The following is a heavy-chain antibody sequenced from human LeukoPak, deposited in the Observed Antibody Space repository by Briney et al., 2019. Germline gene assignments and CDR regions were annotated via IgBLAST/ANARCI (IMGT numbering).Heavy chain of an antibody. CDR2: ISAYNGNT. Sequence: ASVKVSCKASGYTFTSYGISWVRQAPGQGLEGMGWISAYNGNTNYAQKLQGRVTITTETSTSTDYMERRRRRADDTGGYYCAIPLGGGSYGFFFVFWVQGTLLTVSS. CDR1: GYTFTSYG. V-gene: IGHV1-18*01. J-gene: IGHJ4*02. D-gene: IGHD1-26*01. CDR3: AIPLGGGSYGFFFVF.